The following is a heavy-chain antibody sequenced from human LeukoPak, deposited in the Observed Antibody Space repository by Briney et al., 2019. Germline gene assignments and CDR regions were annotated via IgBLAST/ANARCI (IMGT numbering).Heavy chain of an antibody. CDR1: GFTVSSNY. J-gene: IGHJ6*03. D-gene: IGHD3-22*01. CDR3: ARAAPITLSGPQSTNYYMDV. V-gene: IGHV3-66*02. Sequence: GGSLRLSCAASGFTVSSNYMSWVRQAPGKGLEWVSVIYSGGSTYYADSVKGRFTISRDNSKNTLYLQMNSLRAEDTAVYYCARAAPITLSGPQSTNYYMDVWGKGTTVTVSS. CDR2: IYSGGST.